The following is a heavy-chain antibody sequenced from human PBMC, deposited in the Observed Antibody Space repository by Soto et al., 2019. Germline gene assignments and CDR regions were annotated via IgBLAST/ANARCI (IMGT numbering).Heavy chain of an antibody. D-gene: IGHD2-2*02. V-gene: IGHV1-2*02. J-gene: IGHJ6*02. CDR3: ARSLTEGYCTITGCYTRPLYGMDV. Sequence: ASVKVSCKASGYTFSGYYIHWLRHAPGQGLEWMGVINPNSGGTNYAQKFQGRVTVTRDTPTSTAYMELSRLTSDDTAVYYCARSLTEGYCTITGCYTRPLYGMDVWGQGTTVTVSS. CDR2: INPNSGGT. CDR1: GYTFSGYY.